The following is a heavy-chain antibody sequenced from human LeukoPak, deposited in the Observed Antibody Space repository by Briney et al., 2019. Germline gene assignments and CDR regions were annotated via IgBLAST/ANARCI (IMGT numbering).Heavy chain of an antibody. CDR2: ISAYNGNT. Sequence: ASVKVSCKASGGTFSSYAISWVRQAPGQGLEWMGWISAYNGNTNYAQKLQGRVTMTTDTSTSTAYMELRSPRSDDTAVYYCARALHGPRDYWGQGTLVTVSS. CDR1: GGTFSSYA. CDR3: ARALHGPRDY. V-gene: IGHV1-18*01. D-gene: IGHD5-24*01. J-gene: IGHJ4*02.